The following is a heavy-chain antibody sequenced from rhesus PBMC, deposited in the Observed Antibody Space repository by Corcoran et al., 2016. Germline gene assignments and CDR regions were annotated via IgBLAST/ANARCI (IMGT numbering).Heavy chain of an antibody. CDR1: GGSISDSYR. D-gene: IGHD5-24*01. Sequence: QVQLQESGPGVVKPSETLSLTYAVSGGSISDSYRWSWIRPPPGKGLELIGYIYGSSTSTNYNPSLKSRVTISKDTSKNQFSLKLSSVTAADTAVYYCARATAGTVKVVDYWGQGVLVTVSS. CDR3: ARATAGTVKVVDY. V-gene: IGHV4S10*01. CDR2: IYGSSTST. J-gene: IGHJ4*01.